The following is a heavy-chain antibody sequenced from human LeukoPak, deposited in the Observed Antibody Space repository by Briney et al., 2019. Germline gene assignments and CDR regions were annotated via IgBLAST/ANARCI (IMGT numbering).Heavy chain of an antibody. Sequence: SETLSLTCTVSGGSISSGGYYWSWIRQPPGKGLEWIGYIYHSGSTYYNPSLKSRVTISVDRSKNQFSLKLSSVTAADTAVYYCARDAVTFGVVIKSDYWGQGTLVTVSS. J-gene: IGHJ4*02. CDR3: ARDAVTFGVVIKSDY. CDR2: IYHSGST. D-gene: IGHD3-3*01. V-gene: IGHV4-30-2*01. CDR1: GGSISSGGYY.